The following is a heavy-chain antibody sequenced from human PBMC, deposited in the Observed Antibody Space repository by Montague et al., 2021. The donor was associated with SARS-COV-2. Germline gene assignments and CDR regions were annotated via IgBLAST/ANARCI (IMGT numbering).Heavy chain of an antibody. Sequence: SETLSLTCSVSSGSIISSGYYWGWIRQPPGKELEWIGNIYYSGSTYYXXXLKSRGTISVDTSKNHLSLKLSSVTAADTAVYFCARGMLRGDATPFDYWGQGSQVTVSS. V-gene: IGHV4-39*02. CDR1: SGSIISSGYY. CDR3: ARGMLRGDATPFDY. CDR2: IYYSGST. J-gene: IGHJ4*02. D-gene: IGHD3-10*01.